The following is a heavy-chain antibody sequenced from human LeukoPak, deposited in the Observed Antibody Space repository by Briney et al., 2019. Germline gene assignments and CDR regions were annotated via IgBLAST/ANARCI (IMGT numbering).Heavy chain of an antibody. D-gene: IGHD4-17*01. CDR1: GFTFSSYS. CDR3: ARVATVTTWDY. CDR2: ISGSSSTI. Sequence: PWGSLRLSCAASGFTFSSYSMNWVRQAPGKGLEWVSYISGSSSTIYYADSVKGRFTISRDNAKNSLYLQMNSLRAEDTAVYYCARVATVTTWDYWGQGTLVTVSS. V-gene: IGHV3-48*01. J-gene: IGHJ4*02.